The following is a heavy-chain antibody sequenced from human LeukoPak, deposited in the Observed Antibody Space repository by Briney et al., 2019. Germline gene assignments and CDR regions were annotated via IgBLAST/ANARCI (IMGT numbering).Heavy chain of an antibody. CDR3: TTLAVAG. CDR2: IKSKTDGGTA. Sequence: GGSLRLSCAASGLTFNNAWMSWVRRAPGKGLEWVGRIKSKTDGGTADHAAPVKGRFTISRDDSENTLYLQMNSLKTEDTAMYYCTTLAVAGGGQGTLVTVSS. V-gene: IGHV3-15*01. D-gene: IGHD6-19*01. J-gene: IGHJ4*02. CDR1: GLTFNNAW.